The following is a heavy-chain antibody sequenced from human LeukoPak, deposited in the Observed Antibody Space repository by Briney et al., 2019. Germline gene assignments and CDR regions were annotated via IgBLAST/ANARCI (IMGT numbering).Heavy chain of an antibody. Sequence: GGSLRLSCAASGFTFTIFNWVRQAPGKVPEWVSYIDARSGITYYADSVQGRFTISRDNAQESVFLQMNSLRADDTAVYYCARTYDFGRGPPGDAFDNWGPGTLVTVSS. J-gene: IGHJ3*02. CDR2: IDARSGIT. D-gene: IGHD3-3*01. CDR1: GFTFTIF. V-gene: IGHV3-48*01. CDR3: ARTYDFGRGPPGDAFDN.